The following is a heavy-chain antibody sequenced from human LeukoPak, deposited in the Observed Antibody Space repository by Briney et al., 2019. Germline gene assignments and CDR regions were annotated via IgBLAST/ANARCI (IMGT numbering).Heavy chain of an antibody. Sequence: GGSLRLSCASSGFTFSNHGMNWVRQAPGKGLEWVSGISPSGDITYYADSVKGRFTISRDNSKNTLYLEVISLTAEDTAVYYCAKDDAWLRFGEWSQGTLVTVSS. CDR2: ISPSGDIT. D-gene: IGHD3-10*01. J-gene: IGHJ4*02. V-gene: IGHV3-23*01. CDR3: AKDDAWLRFGE. CDR1: GFTFSNHG.